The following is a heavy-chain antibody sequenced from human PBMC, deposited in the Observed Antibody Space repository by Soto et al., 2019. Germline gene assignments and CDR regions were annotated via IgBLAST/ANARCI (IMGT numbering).Heavy chain of an antibody. CDR2: IYYSGST. D-gene: IGHD1-7*01. V-gene: IGHV4-39*01. Sequence: QLQLQESGPGLVKPSETLSLTSTVSGDSISSSSYYWGWIRQPPGKVLEWIGSIYYSGSTDYSPSLKRRVTKSVYTSKTQFSQKLNAVNAADTDDHYCDRSGELQHIDYWCQGTLHTDSS. J-gene: IGHJ4*02. CDR3: DRSGELQHIDY. CDR1: GDSISSSSYY.